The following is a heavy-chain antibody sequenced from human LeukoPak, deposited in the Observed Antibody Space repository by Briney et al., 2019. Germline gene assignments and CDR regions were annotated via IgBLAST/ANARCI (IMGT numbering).Heavy chain of an antibody. V-gene: IGHV3-48*03. CDR1: GFTFTNYE. J-gene: IGHJ2*01. CDR3: ARAIHGHKLGWYFDL. CDR2: ITDRGIK. D-gene: IGHD4-17*01. Sequence: PGGPLKLSFAASGFTFTNYEWTWVGLPPEKGLEWVSHITDRGIKYYADSVRGRFTVSRDNADNSLYLQMDSLRAEDTAVYHCARAIHGHKLGWYFDLWGRGTLVTVSS.